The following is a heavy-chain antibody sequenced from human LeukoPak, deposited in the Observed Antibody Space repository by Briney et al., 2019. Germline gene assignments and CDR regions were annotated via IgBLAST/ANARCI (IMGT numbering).Heavy chain of an antibody. CDR2: ISSSSSYI. V-gene: IGHV3-21*04. Sequence: GGSLRLSCAASGFTFSSYGMSWVRQAPGKGLEWVSSISSSSSYIYYADSVKGRFTISRDNAKNSLYLQMDSLSAEDTAFYYCAKNLGSGWYFPFDYWGQGTLVTVSS. CDR1: GFTFSSYG. J-gene: IGHJ4*02. D-gene: IGHD6-19*01. CDR3: AKNLGSGWYFPFDY.